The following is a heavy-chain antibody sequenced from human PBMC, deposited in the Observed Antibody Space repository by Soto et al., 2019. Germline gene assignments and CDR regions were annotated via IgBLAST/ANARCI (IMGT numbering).Heavy chain of an antibody. CDR1: GYTFTSYY. CDR3: ARDLTIFGVVTPQYYFDY. D-gene: IGHD3-3*01. V-gene: IGHV1-46*01. Sequence: AASVKVSCKASGYTFTSYYMHWVRQAPGQGLEWMGIINPSGGSTSYAQKFQGRVTMTRDTSTSTVYMELSSLRSEDTAVYYCARDLTIFGVVTPQYYFDYWGQGTLVTVSS. CDR2: INPSGGST. J-gene: IGHJ4*02.